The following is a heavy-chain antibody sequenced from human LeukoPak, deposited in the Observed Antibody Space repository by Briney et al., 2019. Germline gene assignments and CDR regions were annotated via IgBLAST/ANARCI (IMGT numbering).Heavy chain of an antibody. CDR2: IKRDGSEE. J-gene: IGHJ3*02. CDR1: GFTFSSYW. Sequence: GGSLRLSCAASGFTFSSYWMTWVRQAPGKGLEWVANIKRDGSEENCVDSVKGRFTISRDNAKNSLFLQMSSLGAEDTAVYYCARDADYYDSSGYYDAFDIWGQGTMVTVSS. CDR3: ARDADYYDSSGYYDAFDI. D-gene: IGHD3-22*01. V-gene: IGHV3-7*01.